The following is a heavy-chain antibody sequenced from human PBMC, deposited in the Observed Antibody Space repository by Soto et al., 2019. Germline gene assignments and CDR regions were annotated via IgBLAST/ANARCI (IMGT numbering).Heavy chain of an antibody. Sequence: ASVKVSCKASGYTFTGYYMHWVRQAPGQGLEWMGWINPNSGGTNYAQKFQGWVTMTRDTSISTAYMELSRLRSDDTAVYYCARSDQYYYDSSGYFSFGAFDIWGQGTMVTVSS. V-gene: IGHV1-2*04. J-gene: IGHJ3*02. D-gene: IGHD3-22*01. CDR1: GYTFTGYY. CDR3: ARSDQYYYDSSGYFSFGAFDI. CDR2: INPNSGGT.